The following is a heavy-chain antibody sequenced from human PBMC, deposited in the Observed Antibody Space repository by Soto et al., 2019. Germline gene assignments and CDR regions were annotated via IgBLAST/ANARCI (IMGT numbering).Heavy chain of an antibody. J-gene: IGHJ5*02. CDR2: MYWDDDK. CDR1: GFSLSTSGVG. CDR3: AHSLYDYVWGTNWFDP. Sequence: QITLKESGPTLVKPTQTLTLTCTFSGFSLSTSGVGVGWIRQPPGKALEWLALMYWDDDKRYSPSLKSRLTIAKDASKHQVVLTMTNMDPVDTATYYCAHSLYDYVWGTNWFDPWGQGTLVTVSS. V-gene: IGHV2-5*02. D-gene: IGHD3-16*01.